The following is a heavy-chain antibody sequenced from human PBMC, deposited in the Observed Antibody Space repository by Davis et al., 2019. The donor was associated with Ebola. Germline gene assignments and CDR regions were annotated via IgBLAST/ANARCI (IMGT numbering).Heavy chain of an antibody. CDR3: ARDVGGRAGY. J-gene: IGHJ4*02. Sequence: GSLRLSCAASGFTFSTYCMSWVRQAPGKGLEWVSRIDTDGSTTNYADSVRGRFTISRDNAKNTLFLQMNSLRADDTAVYYCARDVGGRAGYWGQGTLVTVSS. V-gene: IGHV3-74*01. CDR2: IDTDGSTT. CDR1: GFTFSTYC.